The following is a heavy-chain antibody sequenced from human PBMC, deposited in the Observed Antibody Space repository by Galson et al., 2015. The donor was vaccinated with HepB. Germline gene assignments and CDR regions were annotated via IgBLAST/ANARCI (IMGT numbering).Heavy chain of an antibody. Sequence: SLRLSCAASGFTFSSYTMNWVCQAPGKGLEWLSYISTDSSTIYYADSVKGRFTISRDNAKNSLFLQINGLRAEDTAVYYCARVADADYGDHTHFDSWGQGTLVTASS. CDR2: ISTDSSTI. D-gene: IGHD4-17*01. J-gene: IGHJ4*02. V-gene: IGHV3-48*04. CDR3: ARVADADYGDHTHFDS. CDR1: GFTFSSYT.